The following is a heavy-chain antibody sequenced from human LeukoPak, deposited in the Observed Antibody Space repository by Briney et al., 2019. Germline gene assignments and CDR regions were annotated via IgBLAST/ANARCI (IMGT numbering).Heavy chain of an antibody. CDR3: APGYDSSGYYDTAANWFDP. CDR1: GYTFTSYA. V-gene: IGHV7-4-1*02. J-gene: IGHJ5*02. Sequence: ASVKVSCKASGYTFTSYAMNWVRQAPGQGLEWMGLINTNTGNPTYAQGFTGRFVFSLDTSFSTAYLQISSLKAEDTVVSYCAPGYDSSGYYDTAANWFDPWGEGTLVTVSS. D-gene: IGHD3-22*01. CDR2: INTNTGNP.